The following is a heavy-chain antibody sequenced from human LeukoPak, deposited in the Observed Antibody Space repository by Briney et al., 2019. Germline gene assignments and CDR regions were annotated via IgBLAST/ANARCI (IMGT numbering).Heavy chain of an antibody. CDR3: AKVAHNSGPFYSDS. D-gene: IGHD6-25*01. CDR1: GFIFPDYA. Sequence: GSPLRLSCVDPGFIFPDYAMHWVRKAPHKGLEWAAGIDWNRASIGYADSVKGRFTISRDSAKNSLYLHMNSLRIDDIALYYCAKVAHNSGPFYSDSWGQGTRGTVS. J-gene: IGHJ4*02. CDR2: IDWNRASI. V-gene: IGHV3-9*03.